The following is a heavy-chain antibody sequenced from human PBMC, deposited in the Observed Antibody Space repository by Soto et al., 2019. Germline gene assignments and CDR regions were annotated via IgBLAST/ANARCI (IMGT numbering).Heavy chain of an antibody. J-gene: IGHJ4*02. V-gene: IGHV3-11*06. D-gene: IGHD2-2*02. Sequence: QEQLVESGGGLVKPGGSLRLSCAASGFNFNDYYMSWIRQAPGKGLEYIAYISSLNHYNNYADSVKGRFTISIDNAKNSLQLQMSSLRSEDTAVYYCARLVSRLYFDSWGRGNLVTVSS. CDR2: ISSLNHYN. CDR3: ARLVSRLYFDS. CDR1: GFNFNDYY.